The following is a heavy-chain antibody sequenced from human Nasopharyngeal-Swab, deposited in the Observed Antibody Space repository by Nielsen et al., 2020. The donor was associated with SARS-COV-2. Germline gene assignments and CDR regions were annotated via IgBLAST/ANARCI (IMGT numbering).Heavy chain of an antibody. CDR2: ISSSGYTI. D-gene: IGHD5-18*01. CDR1: GFTFSDFY. CDR3: ARARRGYTYGYMDDY. Sequence: GESLKISCAASGFTFSDFYMSWIRQAPGKGLEWVSYISSSGYTIYYADSVKGRFTISRDNAKNSMYLQMNSLRAEDTAVYYCARARRGYTYGYMDDYWGQGTLVTVSS. J-gene: IGHJ4*02. V-gene: IGHV3-11*04.